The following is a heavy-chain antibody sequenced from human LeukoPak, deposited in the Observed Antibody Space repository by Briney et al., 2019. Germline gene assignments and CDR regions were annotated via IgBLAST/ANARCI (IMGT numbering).Heavy chain of an antibody. CDR2: VWYDGSNK. D-gene: IGHD4-23*01. V-gene: IGHV3-33*08. Sequence: GGSLRLSCAASGFTFSNYWMTWVRQAPGKGLEWVAVVWYDGSNKYYADSVKGRFTVSRDNSKNTLYLRMNSLRAEVTAVYYCARDRNNYGGTFDYWGQGTLVTVSS. J-gene: IGHJ4*02. CDR1: GFTFSNYW. CDR3: ARDRNNYGGTFDY.